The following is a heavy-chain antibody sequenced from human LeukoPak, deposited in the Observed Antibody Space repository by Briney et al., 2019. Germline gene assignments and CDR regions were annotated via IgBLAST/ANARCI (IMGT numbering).Heavy chain of an antibody. V-gene: IGHV3-23*01. CDR2: ISGSGGST. CDR3: AKADHVATTTPDY. CDR1: GFTFSSYA. D-gene: IGHD5-12*01. J-gene: IGHJ4*02. Sequence: GGSLRLSCAASGFTFSSYAMSWVRQAPGKGLEWVSAISGSGGSTYHADSVKGRFTISRDNSKNTLYLQMNSLRAEDTAVYYCAKADHVATTTPDYWGQGTLVTVSS.